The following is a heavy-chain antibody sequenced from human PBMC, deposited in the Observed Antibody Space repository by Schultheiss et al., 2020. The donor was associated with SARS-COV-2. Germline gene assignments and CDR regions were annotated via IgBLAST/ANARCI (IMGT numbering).Heavy chain of an antibody. Sequence: GGSLRLSCKASGYTFTGYYMHWVRQAPGQGLEWMGRINPNSGGTNYAQKFQGRVTMTRDTSISTAYMELSRLRSDDTAVYYCARGSVYGMDVWGQGTTVTVSS. CDR1: GYTFTGYY. V-gene: IGHV1-2*06. CDR2: INPNSGGT. J-gene: IGHJ6*02. CDR3: ARGSVYGMDV. D-gene: IGHD2-15*01.